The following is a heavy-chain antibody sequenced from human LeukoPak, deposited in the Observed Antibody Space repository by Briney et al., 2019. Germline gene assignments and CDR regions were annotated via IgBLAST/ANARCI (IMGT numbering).Heavy chain of an antibody. Sequence: PGGSLRLSCAASGFTFSSYGMHWVRQAPGKGPEWVALISYDGSNKYYADSVKGRFTIYRDNSKNTLYLQMNSLRAEDTAVYYCAKGYYDFWSGYYMPGGMDVWGQGTTVTVFS. CDR2: ISYDGSNK. J-gene: IGHJ6*02. CDR1: GFTFSSYG. D-gene: IGHD3-3*01. V-gene: IGHV3-30*18. CDR3: AKGYYDFWSGYYMPGGMDV.